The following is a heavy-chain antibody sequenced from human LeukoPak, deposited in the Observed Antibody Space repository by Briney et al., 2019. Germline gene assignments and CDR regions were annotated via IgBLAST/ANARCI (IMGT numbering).Heavy chain of an antibody. V-gene: IGHV1-2*02. CDR3: ARGLTWDIVVVPAAGEDWFDP. D-gene: IGHD2-2*01. CDR1: GYTFTGYY. J-gene: IGHJ5*02. CDR2: INPNSGGT. Sequence: ASVKLSCKASGYTFTGYYMHWVLQAPGQGLEWMGWINPNSGGTNYAQKFQGRITMTRDTSIGTAYMELSRLRSDDTAVYYCARGLTWDIVVVPAAGEDWFDPWGQGTLVTVSS.